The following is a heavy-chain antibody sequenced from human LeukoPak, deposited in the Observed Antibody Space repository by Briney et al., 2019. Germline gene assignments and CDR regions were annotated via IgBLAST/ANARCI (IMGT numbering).Heavy chain of an antibody. J-gene: IGHJ6*02. Sequence: GGSLRLSCAASGFTFTNYAMNWVRQAPGKGLEWVAVISYDGSNKYYADSVKGRFTISRDNSKNTLYLQMNSLRAEDTAVYYCAKEFDSSGWYRKGFYYGMDVWGQGTTVTVSS. CDR3: AKEFDSSGWYRKGFYYGMDV. D-gene: IGHD6-19*01. CDR1: GFTFTNYA. CDR2: ISYDGSNK. V-gene: IGHV3-30*18.